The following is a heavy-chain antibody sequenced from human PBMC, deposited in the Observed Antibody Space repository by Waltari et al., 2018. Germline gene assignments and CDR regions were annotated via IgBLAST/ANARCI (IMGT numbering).Heavy chain of an antibody. CDR1: GFSFGSYW. CDR2: ICRDGSIT. D-gene: IGHD3-10*01. J-gene: IGHJ4*02. Sequence: EVQLVESGGGLVQPGGSLRLSCAASGFSFGSYWMNWVRQAPGKGLVWVSRICRDGSITSYAYSVKGRFTISRDNAKNTLYLQMNSLRDEDTAVYYCARDYYYSIDYWGQGTVVTVSS. CDR3: ARDYYYSIDY. V-gene: IGHV3-74*01.